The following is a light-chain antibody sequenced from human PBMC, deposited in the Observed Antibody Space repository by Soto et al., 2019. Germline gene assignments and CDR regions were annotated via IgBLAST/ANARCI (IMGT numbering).Light chain of an antibody. J-gene: IGKJ1*01. CDR2: GAS. CDR3: QQYNNWPWT. Sequence: EIGLTQSPGTLSLSPGERATLSCRASQRISNSYLAWYQQKPGQAPRLLIYGASTRATGIPARFSGSGSGTEFTLTISSLQSEDFAVYYCQQYNNWPWTFGQGTKVDIK. CDR1: QRISNS. V-gene: IGKV3-15*01.